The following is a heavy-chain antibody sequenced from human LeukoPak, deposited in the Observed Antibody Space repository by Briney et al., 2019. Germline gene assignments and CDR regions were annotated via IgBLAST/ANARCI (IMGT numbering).Heavy chain of an antibody. CDR3: ARDRPYYDILTGYYNVIHSGYFDY. CDR2: MNPNSGNT. V-gene: IGHV1-8*01. J-gene: IGHJ4*02. Sequence: ASVKVSCKASGYTFTSYDINWVRQATGQGLEWMGWMNPNSGNTGYAQKFQGRVTMTRNTSISTAYMELSNLRSEDTAVYYCARDRPYYDILTGYYNVIHSGYFDYWGQGTLVTVSS. CDR1: GYTFTSYD. D-gene: IGHD3-9*01.